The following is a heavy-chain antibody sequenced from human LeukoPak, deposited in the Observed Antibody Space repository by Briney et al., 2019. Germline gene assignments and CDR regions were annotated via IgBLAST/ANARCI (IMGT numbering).Heavy chain of an antibody. J-gene: IGHJ4*02. CDR3: ARDVGVYGDYAILGY. Sequence: GGSLRLSCAASSFTFSSYAMNWVRQAPGKGLEWISFISSNSRTILYTDSVKGRFTTSRDNAKNSLYLQMNNLRVEDSAVYYCARDVGVYGDYAILGYWGQGTLVTVSS. CDR2: ISSNSRTI. V-gene: IGHV3-48*01. D-gene: IGHD4-17*01. CDR1: SFTFSSYA.